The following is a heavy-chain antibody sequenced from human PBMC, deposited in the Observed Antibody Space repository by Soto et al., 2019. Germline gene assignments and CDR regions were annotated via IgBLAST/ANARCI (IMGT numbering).Heavy chain of an antibody. CDR1: GGTFSSYA. J-gene: IGHJ6*02. V-gene: IGHV1-69*06. CDR3: ATSGIAVAEYYYYGMDV. Sequence: SVKVSCKASGGTFSSYAISWVRQAPGQGLEWMGGIIPIFGTANYAQKFQGRVTITADKSTSTAYMELSSLRSEDTAVYYCATSGIAVAEYYYYGMDVWGQGTTVTVSS. D-gene: IGHD6-19*01. CDR2: IIPIFGTA.